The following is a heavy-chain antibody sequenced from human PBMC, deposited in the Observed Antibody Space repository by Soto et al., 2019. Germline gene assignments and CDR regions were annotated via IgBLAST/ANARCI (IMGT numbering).Heavy chain of an antibody. J-gene: IGHJ6*02. CDR3: ARGFSAYVVVVPAALDV. Sequence: GGSLRLSCAASGFTFSRYSMNLVRQAPGKGLEWVSSVSSSSSHIYYADSVKGRFTISRDNADNSLYLQMNSLRADDTAVYFCARGFSAYVVVVPAALDVWGQGTTVTVSS. V-gene: IGHV3-21*01. CDR1: GFTFSRYS. CDR2: VSSSSSHI. D-gene: IGHD2-2*01.